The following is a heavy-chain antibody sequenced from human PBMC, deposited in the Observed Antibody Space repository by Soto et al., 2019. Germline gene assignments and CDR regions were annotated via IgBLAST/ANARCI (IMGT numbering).Heavy chain of an antibody. V-gene: IGHV1-2*02. Sequence: ASVKVSCKASGYTFTGYYLHWVRQAPGQGLEYMGWINPNTGGTKYTQKFQGRVTMTRDTSTSTAYMELSSLSSDDTAVFYCARSLSTIGARPDYWGQGTLATVSS. J-gene: IGHJ4*02. CDR3: ARSLSTIGARPDY. CDR1: GYTFTGYY. CDR2: INPNTGGT. D-gene: IGHD6-6*01.